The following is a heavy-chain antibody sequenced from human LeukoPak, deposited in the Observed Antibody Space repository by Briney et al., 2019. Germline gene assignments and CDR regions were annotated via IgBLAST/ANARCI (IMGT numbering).Heavy chain of an antibody. CDR2: FDPEDGET. V-gene: IGHV1-24*01. D-gene: IGHD2-15*01. CDR3: ATGGRGYCSGGSCYSVYAFDI. CDR1: GYTLTELS. Sequence: ASVKVSCKVSGYTLTELSMHWVRQAPGKGLEWMGGFDPEDGETIYAQKFQGRATMTEDTSTDTAYMELSSLRSEDPAVYYCATGGRGYCSGGSCYSVYAFDIWGQGTMVTVSS. J-gene: IGHJ3*02.